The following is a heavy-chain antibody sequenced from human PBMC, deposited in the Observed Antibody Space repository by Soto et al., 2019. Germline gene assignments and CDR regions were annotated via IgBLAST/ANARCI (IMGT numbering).Heavy chain of an antibody. D-gene: IGHD3-10*01. V-gene: IGHV4-59*11. J-gene: IGHJ4*02. CDR3: ARSFMVPVDFFDY. Sequence: SETLSLTWTVSKGSLGSLYGSWIRQSPGKGLEWIGNIYYSGSTNYNPSLKSRVTMSVDTSKNQFTLKLSSVTAADTGVYFCARSFMVPVDFFDYWGQGTLVTVSS. CDR2: IYYSGST. CDR1: KGSLGSLY.